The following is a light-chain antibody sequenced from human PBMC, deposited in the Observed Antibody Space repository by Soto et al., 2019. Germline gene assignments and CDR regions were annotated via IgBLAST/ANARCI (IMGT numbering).Light chain of an antibody. Sequence: QAVVTQPVSVSGSPGQSITMSCTGTSSDVGSYDFVSWYQQHPGKAPKLLIYEVSNRPSGVSARFSGSKSDNTASLTISGLQAADEADYFCSSYSSSTVRYVFGSGTKLTVL. CDR2: EVS. V-gene: IGLV2-14*01. CDR1: SSDVGSYDF. CDR3: SSYSSSTVRYV. J-gene: IGLJ1*01.